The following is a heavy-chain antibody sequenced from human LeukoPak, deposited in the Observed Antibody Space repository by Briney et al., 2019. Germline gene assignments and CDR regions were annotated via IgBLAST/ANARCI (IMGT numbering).Heavy chain of an antibody. V-gene: IGHV3-21*01. J-gene: IGHJ4*02. CDR2: ISFSSSYI. CDR3: AREGMRDYLDY. D-gene: IGHD3-10*01. Sequence: GGSLRLSCAASGFTFSSYSMNWVRQAPGKGLEGVSSISFSSSYIYYADSVKGRFTISRDNAKNSLCLQMDSLRAEDTAVYYCAREGMRDYLDYWGQGTLVTVSS. CDR1: GFTFSSYS.